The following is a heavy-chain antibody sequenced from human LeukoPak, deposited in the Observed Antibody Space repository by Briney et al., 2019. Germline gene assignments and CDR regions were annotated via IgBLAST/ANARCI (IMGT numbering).Heavy chain of an antibody. J-gene: IGHJ6*03. D-gene: IGHD2-2*03. Sequence: PGGSLRLSCAASGFTFSSYGMHWVRQAPGKGLEWVAVIWYDGSNKYYADSVKGRFTISRDNSKNTLYLQMNSLRAEDTAAYYCAKAGYCSSTSCYYYYYYMDVWGKGTTVTVSS. CDR1: GFTFSSYG. CDR2: IWYDGSNK. V-gene: IGHV3-33*06. CDR3: AKAGYCSSTSCYYYYYYMDV.